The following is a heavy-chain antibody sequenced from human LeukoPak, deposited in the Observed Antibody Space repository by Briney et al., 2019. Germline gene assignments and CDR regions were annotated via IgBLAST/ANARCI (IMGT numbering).Heavy chain of an antibody. CDR1: GFTFSDYY. Sequence: PGGSLRLSCAASGFTFSDYYMDWVRQAPGKGLEWVGRIRNKPNSYSTDYAASVKGRFTISRDDSKNSLYLQMNSLKTEDTAVYHCARIYQFGPYYAYVDWGQGTLVTVSS. V-gene: IGHV3-72*01. CDR2: IRNKPNSYST. CDR3: ARIYQFGPYYAYVD. D-gene: IGHD3-22*01. J-gene: IGHJ4*02.